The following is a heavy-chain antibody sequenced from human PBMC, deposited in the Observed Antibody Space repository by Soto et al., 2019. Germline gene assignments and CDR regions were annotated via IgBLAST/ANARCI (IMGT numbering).Heavy chain of an antibody. J-gene: IGHJ5*02. CDR1: GYTFTSYG. V-gene: IGHV1-18*01. Sequence: GASVKVSCKASGYTFTSYGISWVRQAPGQGLEWMGWISAYNGNTNYAQKLQGRVTMTTDTSTSTAYMELRSLRSDDTAVYYCARDRGAYSSSWYWFDPWGQGTLVTVSS. D-gene: IGHD6-13*01. CDR2: ISAYNGNT. CDR3: ARDRGAYSSSWYWFDP.